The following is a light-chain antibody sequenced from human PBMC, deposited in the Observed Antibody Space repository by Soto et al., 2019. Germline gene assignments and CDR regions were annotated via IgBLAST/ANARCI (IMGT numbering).Light chain of an antibody. CDR1: QSDSNSY. V-gene: IGKV3-20*01. J-gene: IGKJ3*01. Sequence: MVLMQSPRTLSLCPGERATLSSTPIQSDSNSYWSGYHHQPGQAPSVVIYGAASRSHGIPDWISGSGCGTDFSLTISRMEHADFAVNYCQLYGSAPPCTFGPGTKVDIK. CDR3: QLYGSAPPCT. CDR2: GAA.